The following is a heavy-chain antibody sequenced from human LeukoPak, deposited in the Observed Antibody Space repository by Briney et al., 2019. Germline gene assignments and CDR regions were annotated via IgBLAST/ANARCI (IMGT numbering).Heavy chain of an antibody. D-gene: IGHD3-10*01. Sequence: ASVKVSCKASGYTFTSYDINWVRQATGQGLEWMGWMNPNSGNTGYAQKFQGRVTMTRNTSISTAYMELSSLRSEDTAVYYCAKLTGGYGSGSYPYYYYYMDVWGKGTTVTISS. CDR2: MNPNSGNT. J-gene: IGHJ6*03. CDR3: AKLTGGYGSGSYPYYYYYMDV. CDR1: GYTFTSYD. V-gene: IGHV1-8*01.